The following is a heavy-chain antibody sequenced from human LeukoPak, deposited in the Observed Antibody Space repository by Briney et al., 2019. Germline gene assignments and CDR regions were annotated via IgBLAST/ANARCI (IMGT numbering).Heavy chain of an antibody. CDR3: ARDSPYRRYPNWFDP. CDR2: IYYSGST. V-gene: IGHV4-39*07. CDR1: GGSISSSSYY. J-gene: IGHJ5*02. Sequence: SETLSLTCTVSGGSISSSSYYWGWIRQPPGKGLEWIGSIYYSGSTYYNPSLKSRVTISVDTSKNQFSLKLSSVTAADTAVYYCARDSPYRRYPNWFDPWGQGTLVTASS. D-gene: IGHD3-16*02.